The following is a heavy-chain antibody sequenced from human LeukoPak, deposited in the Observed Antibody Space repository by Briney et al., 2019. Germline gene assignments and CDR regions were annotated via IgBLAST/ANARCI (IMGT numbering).Heavy chain of an antibody. J-gene: IGHJ6*03. CDR2: IRNKANSYTT. CDR1: GFTFSDHY. Sequence: GGSLRLSCAASGFTFSDHYMDWVRQAPGKGLEWVGRIRNKANSYTTEYAASVKGSITISRDDSTNLLHLQLNSLKTEDLSVYYYASTSLGLVRGAQPYYYYYMDGWGRGSTVTVSS. V-gene: IGHV3-72*01. CDR3: ASTSLGLVRGAQPYYYYYMDG. D-gene: IGHD3-10*01.